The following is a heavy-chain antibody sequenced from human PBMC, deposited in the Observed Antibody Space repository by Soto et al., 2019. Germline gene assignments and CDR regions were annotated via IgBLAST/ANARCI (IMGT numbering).Heavy chain of an antibody. CDR1: GHTFPSYS. V-gene: IGHV1-18*01. CDR3: ASDSGYGIFKY. CDR2: ISAYNGNT. J-gene: IGHJ4*02. Sequence: ASVKVSCKASGHTFPSYSISWVRQAPGQGLEWMGWISAYNGNTNYAQKLQGRVTMTTDTSTSTAYMELRSLSYAGTVVYYCASDSGYGIFKYWGQGTLVIVCS. D-gene: IGHD5-12*01.